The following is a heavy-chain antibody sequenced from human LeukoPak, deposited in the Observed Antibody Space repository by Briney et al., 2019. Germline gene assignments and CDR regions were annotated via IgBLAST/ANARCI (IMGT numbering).Heavy chain of an antibody. Sequence: PGGSLRLSCAASGFTFSSYGMHWVRQAPGKGLEWVAVISYDGSNKYYADSVKGRFTISRDNSKNTLYLQMNSLRAEDTAVYYCAKQYSSSSLSSCPRNWGQGTLVTVSS. CDR2: ISYDGSNK. CDR1: GFTFSSYG. V-gene: IGHV3-30*18. CDR3: AKQYSSSSLSSCPRN. J-gene: IGHJ4*02. D-gene: IGHD6-6*01.